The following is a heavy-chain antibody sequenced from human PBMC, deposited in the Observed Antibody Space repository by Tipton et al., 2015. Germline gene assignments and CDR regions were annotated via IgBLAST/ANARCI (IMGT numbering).Heavy chain of an antibody. J-gene: IGHJ4*02. CDR2: IFYTGST. CDR3: AGDGYNPNYFDS. Sequence: LRLSCTVSGGAITSDGFYWSWIRQHPGKGLEWIGYIFYTGSTYYNPSLKSRATLSVDTSKNQFSLKLSSVTAADTAVYYCAGDGYNPNYFDSWGQGPLVTVSS. D-gene: IGHD5-24*01. V-gene: IGHV4-31*03. CDR1: GGAITSDGFY.